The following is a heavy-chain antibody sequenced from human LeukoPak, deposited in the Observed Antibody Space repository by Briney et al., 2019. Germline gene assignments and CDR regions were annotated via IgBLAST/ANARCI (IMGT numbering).Heavy chain of an antibody. CDR2: IIPILGIA. D-gene: IGHD6-13*01. CDR1: GGTFSSYA. V-gene: IGHV1-69*04. Sequence: SVKVSCKASGGTFSSYAISWVRQAPGQGLEWMGRIIPILGIANYVQKFQGRVTITADKSTSTAYMELSSLRSEDTAVYYCARGSSWTKTEYYYYYGMDVWGQGTTVTVSS. CDR3: ARGSSWTKTEYYYYYGMDV. J-gene: IGHJ6*02.